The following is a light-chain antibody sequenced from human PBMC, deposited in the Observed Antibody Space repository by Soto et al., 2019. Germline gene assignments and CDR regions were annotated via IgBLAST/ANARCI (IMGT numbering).Light chain of an antibody. CDR3: QQYGSSPWT. CDR2: GAS. CDR1: QSVSSSY. Sequence: EIVLTQSPGTLSLSPGERATLSCRASQSVSSSYLAWYQQKPGQAPRLLIYGASSRATGIPGRFSGSGSGPDFTLTISRLEPEDFAVYYCQQYGSSPWTFGQGTKVEIK. V-gene: IGKV3-20*01. J-gene: IGKJ1*01.